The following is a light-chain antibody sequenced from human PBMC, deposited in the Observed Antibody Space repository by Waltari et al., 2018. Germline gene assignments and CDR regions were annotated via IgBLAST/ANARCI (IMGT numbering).Light chain of an antibody. CDR3: CSYAGSTTPNWV. J-gene: IGLJ3*02. Sequence: QSALTQPASVSGSPGQSITISCTGISSDVGSYNFVSWYQQHPGKAPKLMIYEAIMRPSGVSDRCSGSKSGNTASLTISGLQGEDEGDYYCCSYAGSTTPNWVFGGGTKLTVL. V-gene: IGLV2-23*01. CDR1: SSDVGSYNF. CDR2: EAI.